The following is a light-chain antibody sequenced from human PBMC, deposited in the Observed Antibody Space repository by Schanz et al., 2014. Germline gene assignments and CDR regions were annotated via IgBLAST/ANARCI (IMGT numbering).Light chain of an antibody. CDR1: QSVSSY. CDR2: DAS. CDR3: QQRTNWPPT. V-gene: IGKV3-11*01. Sequence: EIVLTQSPATLSLSPGERATLSCRASQSVSSYLAWYQQKPGQAPRLLMYDASTRATGIPVRFSGSGSGTDFTLTISSLEPEDFAVYYCQQRTNWPPTFGQGTKLEI. J-gene: IGKJ2*01.